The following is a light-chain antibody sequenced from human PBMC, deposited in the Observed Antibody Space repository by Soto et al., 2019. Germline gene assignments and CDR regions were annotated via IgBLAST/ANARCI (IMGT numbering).Light chain of an antibody. CDR2: DAS. Sequence: DIQMTQSPSSLSASVGDRVTITCQASQDISNYLNWYQQKPGKAPKLLIYDASNLETGVPSRFSGRGSGTDFTFTISSLQPEDIATYYCQQYDNLPLRPFGGRTKVETK. J-gene: IGKJ4*01. CDR3: QQYDNLPLRP. V-gene: IGKV1-33*01. CDR1: QDISNY.